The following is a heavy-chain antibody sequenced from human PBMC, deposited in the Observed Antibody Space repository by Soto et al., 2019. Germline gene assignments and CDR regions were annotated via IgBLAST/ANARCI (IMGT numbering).Heavy chain of an antibody. D-gene: IGHD1-26*01. J-gene: IGHJ6*02. CDR1: GGTSSSYA. Sequence: AVKVSCKASGGTSSSYAISWVRQAPGQGLEWMGGIIPIFGTANYAQKFQGRVTITADESTSTAYMELSSLRSEGTAVYYCASDGGDYTLNYGMDVWGQGTTVTVSS. CDR3: ASDGGDYTLNYGMDV. CDR2: IIPIFGTA. V-gene: IGHV1-69*13.